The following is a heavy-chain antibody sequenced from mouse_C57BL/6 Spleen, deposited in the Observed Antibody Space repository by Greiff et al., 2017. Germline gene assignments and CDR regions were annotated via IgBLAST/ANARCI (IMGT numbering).Heavy chain of an antibody. V-gene: IGHV1-55*01. D-gene: IGHD1-1*01. CDR1: GYTFTSYW. J-gene: IGHJ2*01. Sequence: QVQLQQPGAELVKPGASVKMSCKASGYTFTSYWITWVKQRPGQGLEWIGDIYPGSGSTNYNEKFKSKATLTVDKSSSTAYMQLSSLTSEDSAVYYCARDYGSSLFDYWGQGTTLTVSS. CDR3: ARDYGSSLFDY. CDR2: IYPGSGST.